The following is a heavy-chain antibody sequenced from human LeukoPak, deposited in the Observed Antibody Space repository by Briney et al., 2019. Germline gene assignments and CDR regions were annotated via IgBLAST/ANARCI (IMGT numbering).Heavy chain of an antibody. CDR2: IYYSGST. Sequence: PSETLSLTCTVSGGSISSYYWSWIRQPPGKGLEWIGYIYYSGSTNYNPSLKSRVTISVDTSKNQFSLKLSSVTAADTAVYYCARSGGRGIAAAGTYFQHWGQGTLVTVSS. CDR3: ARSGGRGIAAAGTYFQH. J-gene: IGHJ1*01. D-gene: IGHD6-13*01. V-gene: IGHV4-59*01. CDR1: GGSISSYY.